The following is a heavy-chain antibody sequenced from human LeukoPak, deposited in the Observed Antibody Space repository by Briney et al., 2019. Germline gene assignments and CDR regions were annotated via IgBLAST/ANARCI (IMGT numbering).Heavy chain of an antibody. CDR1: GFTFSSYA. CDR2: ISYDGSNK. CDR3: AKDEEGLFDY. V-gene: IGHV3-30*18. Sequence: GGSLRLSCAASGFTFSSYAMHWVRQAPGKGLEWVAAISYDGSNKFYADSVKGRSTISRDNFKNTLHLQMNSLRVEDAALYYCAKDEEGLFDYWGQGTLVTVSS. J-gene: IGHJ4*02.